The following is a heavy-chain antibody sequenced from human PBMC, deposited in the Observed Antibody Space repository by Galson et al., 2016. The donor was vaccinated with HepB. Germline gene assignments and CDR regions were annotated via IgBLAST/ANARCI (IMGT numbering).Heavy chain of an antibody. CDR3: ARVVAEENSGFDY. V-gene: IGHV1-69*13. CDR2: IIPIFGTA. CDR1: GGPFSSYA. J-gene: IGHJ4*02. D-gene: IGHD5-12*01. Sequence: VKVSCKASGGPFSSYAISWVRQAPGQGLEWMGGIIPIFGTANYAQKFQGRVTITADESTSTAYMELSSLRYDDTAVYYCARVVAEENSGFDYCGQGTLVTVSS.